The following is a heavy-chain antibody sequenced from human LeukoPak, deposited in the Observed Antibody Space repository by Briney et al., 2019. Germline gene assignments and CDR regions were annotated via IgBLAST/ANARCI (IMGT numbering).Heavy chain of an antibody. D-gene: IGHD3-3*01. Sequence: ASVKVSCKASGYTFTGYYMHWVRQAPGQGLGWMGWINPNSGGTNYAQKFQGRVTMTRDTSISTAYMELSRLRSDDTAVYYCARDPPRDFGVATYGMDVWGQGTTVTVSS. CDR2: INPNSGGT. CDR1: GYTFTGYY. V-gene: IGHV1-2*02. CDR3: ARDPPRDFGVATYGMDV. J-gene: IGHJ6*02.